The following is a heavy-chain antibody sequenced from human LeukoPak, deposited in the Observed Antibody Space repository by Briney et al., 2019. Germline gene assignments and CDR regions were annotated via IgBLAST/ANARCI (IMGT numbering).Heavy chain of an antibody. CDR2: ISGYNGNT. CDR1: GDTFTTYG. J-gene: IGHJ4*02. D-gene: IGHD2-2*01. V-gene: IGHV1-18*01. CDR3: ARDLSLCPYY. Sequence: GASVKVSCKASGDTFTTYGISWVRQAPGQGLEWMGWISGYNGNTKYAQKLQGRVTMTTDTSTSTAYMELRSLRSDDTAVYYCARDLSLCPYYWGQGTLVTVSS.